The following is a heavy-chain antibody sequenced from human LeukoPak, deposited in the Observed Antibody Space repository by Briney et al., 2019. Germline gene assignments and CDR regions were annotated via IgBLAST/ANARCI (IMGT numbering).Heavy chain of an antibody. CDR2: IKHSGST. V-gene: IGHV4-34*01. CDR1: GGSLSGYF. J-gene: IGHJ6*03. Sequence: SETPSLTCAVYGGSLSGYFWSWIRPPPGEGLGWIGEIKHSGSTNYNPSLKSRVTISVDTSKNQFSLKLSAVTAADTAVYYCARGRIAAAGKNTRRNYYYYYMDVWGKGTTVTVSS. D-gene: IGHD6-13*01. CDR3: ARGRIAAAGKNTRRNYYYYYMDV.